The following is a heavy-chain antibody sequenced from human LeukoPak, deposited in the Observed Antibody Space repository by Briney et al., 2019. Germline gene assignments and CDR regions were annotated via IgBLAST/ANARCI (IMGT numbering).Heavy chain of an antibody. D-gene: IGHD6-13*01. J-gene: IGHJ4*02. CDR1: GFTFSTYT. CDR3: ARGAAAGTSRFDY. CDR2: IGSSSSTI. Sequence: GGSLRLSCAASGFTFSTYTMNWVRQAPGKGLEWVSYIGSSSSTIYHADSVKGRFTISRDNAKNLLYLQMNSLRAEDTAVYYCARGAAAGTSRFDYWGQGTLVTVSS. V-gene: IGHV3-48*01.